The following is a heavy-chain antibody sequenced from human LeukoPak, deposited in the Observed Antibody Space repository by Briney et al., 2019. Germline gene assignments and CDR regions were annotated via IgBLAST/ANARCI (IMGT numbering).Heavy chain of an antibody. CDR3: TRDRRDSSGWYGGFDY. D-gene: IGHD6-19*01. Sequence: PGGSLRLSCAVSGFSFSNYWMNWVRQAPGKGLEWVGRIKSKTDGGAADYSAPVKGRFTISRDDSKNTLFLQMDSLKTEDTAMYYCTRDRRDSSGWYGGFDYWGQGTLVTVSS. V-gene: IGHV3-15*07. J-gene: IGHJ4*02. CDR2: IKSKTDGGAA. CDR1: GFSFSNYW.